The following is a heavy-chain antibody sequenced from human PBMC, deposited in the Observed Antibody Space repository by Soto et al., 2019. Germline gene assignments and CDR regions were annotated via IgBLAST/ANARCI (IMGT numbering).Heavy chain of an antibody. CDR1: GFIFSNYN. CDR2: ISSSSSYI. J-gene: IGHJ6*02. V-gene: IGHV3-48*01. D-gene: IGHD1-20*01. Sequence: EVQLVESGGGLVQPGGSLRLSCAASGFIFSNYNMYWVRQAPGKGLEWVSYISSSSSYIYYADSVRGRFTISRDNDRNSLLLQMNSLRGEDTDVYYCARGDNWSHDYNYDMDVWGQGTTVTVSS. CDR3: ARGDNWSHDYNYDMDV.